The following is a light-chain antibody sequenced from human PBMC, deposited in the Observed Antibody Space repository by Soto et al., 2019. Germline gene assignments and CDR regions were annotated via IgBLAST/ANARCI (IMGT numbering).Light chain of an antibody. Sequence: NFMLTQPHSVSESPGKTVTISCTRSSGSIASNYVQWYQQRPGSSPTAVIYEDNQRPSGVPDRFSGSIDSSSNSASLTISGLKTEAEADYYCQSYDSSTPVVFGGGTQLTVL. V-gene: IGLV6-57*01. CDR3: QSYDSSTPVV. CDR1: SGSIASNY. J-gene: IGLJ7*01. CDR2: EDN.